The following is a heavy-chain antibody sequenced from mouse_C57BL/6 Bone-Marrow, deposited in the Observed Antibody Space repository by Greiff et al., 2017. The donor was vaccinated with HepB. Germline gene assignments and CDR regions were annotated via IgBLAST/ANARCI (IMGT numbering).Heavy chain of an antibody. CDR1: GYTFTSYW. CDR3: ARRDYYGSSYDY. D-gene: IGHD1-1*01. Sequence: VKLQQPGAELVMPGASVKLSCKASGYTFTSYWMHWVKQRPGQGLEWIGEIDPSDSYTNYNQKFKGKSTLTVDKSSSTAYMQLSSLTSEDAAVYYCARRDYYGSSYDYWGQGTTLTVSS. J-gene: IGHJ2*01. V-gene: IGHV1-69*01. CDR2: IDPSDSYT.